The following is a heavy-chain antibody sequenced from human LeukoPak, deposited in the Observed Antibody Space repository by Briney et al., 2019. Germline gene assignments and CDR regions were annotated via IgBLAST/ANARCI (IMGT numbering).Heavy chain of an antibody. CDR1: GGSISSGDYY. V-gene: IGHV4-30-4*01. CDR3: ARDRAVTRDFDY. Sequence: SETLSLTCTVSGGSISSGDYYWSWIRQPPGKGLEWIGYTYYSGSTYYNPSLKSRVTISVDTSKNQFSLKLSSVTAADTAVYYCARDRAVTRDFDYWGQGTLVTVSS. CDR2: TYYSGST. D-gene: IGHD4-17*01. J-gene: IGHJ4*02.